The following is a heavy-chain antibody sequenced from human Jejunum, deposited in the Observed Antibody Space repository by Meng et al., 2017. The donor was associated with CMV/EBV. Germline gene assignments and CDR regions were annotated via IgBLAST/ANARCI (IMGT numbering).Heavy chain of an antibody. CDR1: GYPFTDYY. CDR3: ARDEGTSASSDY. CDR2: INPHNGAT. D-gene: IGHD2-8*02. Sequence: CKASGYPFTDYYLPWVRHAPGQGLEWMGRINPHNGATDYAQKFQGRVTLTRVTSINTAYMELSRLTSDDTAIYYCARDEGTSASSDYWGQGALVTVSS. J-gene: IGHJ4*02. V-gene: IGHV1-2*06.